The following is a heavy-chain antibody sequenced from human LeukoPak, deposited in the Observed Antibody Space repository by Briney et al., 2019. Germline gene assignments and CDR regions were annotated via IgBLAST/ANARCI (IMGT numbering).Heavy chain of an antibody. J-gene: IGHJ6*03. CDR3: ARGSYYMDV. CDR2: ITGSGGRT. Sequence: GGSLRLSCAASGFTFSSYAMNWVRQAPGKGLEWVSAITGSGGRTYYADSVKGRFTISRDNSRNTLYLQMNSLRAEDTAVYYCARGSYYMDVWGKGTTVTVSS. CDR1: GFTFSSYA. V-gene: IGHV3-23*01.